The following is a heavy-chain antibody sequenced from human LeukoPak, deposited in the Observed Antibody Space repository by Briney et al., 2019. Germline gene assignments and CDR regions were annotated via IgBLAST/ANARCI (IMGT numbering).Heavy chain of an antibody. CDR1: GFTSSSYS. J-gene: IGHJ4*02. D-gene: IGHD1-26*01. CDR3: ARDSVQVGATTLYYFDY. V-gene: IGHV3-21*01. CDR2: ISSSSSYI. Sequence: GGSLRLSCAASGFTSSSYSMNWVRQAPGKGLEWVSSISSSSSYIYYADSVKGRFTISRDNAKNSLYLQMNSLRAEDTAVYYCARDSVQVGATTLYYFDYWGQGTLVTVSS.